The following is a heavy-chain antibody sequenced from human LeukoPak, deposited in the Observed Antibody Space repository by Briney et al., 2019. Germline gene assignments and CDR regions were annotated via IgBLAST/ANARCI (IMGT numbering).Heavy chain of an antibody. CDR2: IIPIFGTA. D-gene: IGHD3-22*01. Sequence: SVKVSCKASGGTFSSYAISWVRRAPGQGLEWMGGIIPIFGTANYAQKFQGRVTITADESTSTAYMELSSLRSEDTAVYYCATPWSYDSSVSEYYFDYWGQGTLVTVSS. V-gene: IGHV1-69*13. CDR3: ATPWSYDSSVSEYYFDY. CDR1: GGTFSSYA. J-gene: IGHJ4*02.